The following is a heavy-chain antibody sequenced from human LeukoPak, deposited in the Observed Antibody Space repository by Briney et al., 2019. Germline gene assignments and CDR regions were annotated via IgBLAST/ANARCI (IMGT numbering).Heavy chain of an antibody. CDR2: IYYSGST. D-gene: IGHD3-10*01. V-gene: IGHV4-31*03. CDR3: AGGGYYYGSGRLSYYYYYMDV. Sequence: PSQTLSLTCTVSGGSLSRGGYYLSWIRQHPGNGLEWIGYIYYSGSTYYSPSLKSRVTISVDTSKNQFSLKLSSVTAADTAVYYCAGGGYYYGSGRLSYYYYYMDVWGKGTTVTVSS. J-gene: IGHJ6*03. CDR1: GGSLSRGGYY.